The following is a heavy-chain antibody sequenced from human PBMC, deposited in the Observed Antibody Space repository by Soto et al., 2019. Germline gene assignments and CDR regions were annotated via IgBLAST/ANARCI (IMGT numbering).Heavy chain of an antibody. CDR2: INAYNGNT. CDR1: CYTFTSYG. CDR3: ARVLPPFDP. J-gene: IGHJ5*02. Sequence: QVQLVQSGAEVKKPGASVKVSCKASCYTFTSYGISWVRQAPGQGLEWMGWINAYNGNTNYAQKLQGRVTMTKDTSTNKAYLELRGLRSDDTVLDFCARVLPPFDPWGQGTLVTVSS. V-gene: IGHV1-18*01.